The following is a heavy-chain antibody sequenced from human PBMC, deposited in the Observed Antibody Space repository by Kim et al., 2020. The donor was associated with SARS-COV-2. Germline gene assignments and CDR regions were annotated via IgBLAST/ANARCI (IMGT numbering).Heavy chain of an antibody. CDR2: ISSSSSYI. V-gene: IGHV3-21*01. D-gene: IGHD3-10*01. CDR1: GFTFSSYS. J-gene: IGHJ4*01. Sequence: GGSLRLSCAASGFTFSSYSMNWVRQAPGKGLEWVSSISSSSSYIYYADSVKGRFTISRDNAKNSLYLQMNSLRAEDTAVYYCARDGGTTMVRGVIITKARNSLDYFDYWGQGTLVTVSS. CDR3: ARDGGTTMVRGVIITKARNSLDYFDY.